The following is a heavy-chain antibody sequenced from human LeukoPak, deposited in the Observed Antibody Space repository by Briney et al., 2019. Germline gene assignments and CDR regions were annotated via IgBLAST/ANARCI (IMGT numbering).Heavy chain of an antibody. D-gene: IGHD1-1*01. CDR3: AWTTRTHEGFDY. CDR1: GGSISSYY. Sequence: SETLSLTCTVSGGSISSYYWSWIRQPPGKGLEWIGYIYYSGSTNYNPSLKSRVTISVDTSKNQFSLKLSSVTAADTAVYYCAWTTRTHEGFDYWGQGALVTVSS. J-gene: IGHJ4*02. V-gene: IGHV4-59*01. CDR2: IYYSGST.